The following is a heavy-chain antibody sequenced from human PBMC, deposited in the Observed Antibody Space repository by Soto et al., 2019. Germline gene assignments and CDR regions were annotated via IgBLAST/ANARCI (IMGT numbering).Heavy chain of an antibody. Sequence: PSETLSLTCTVSGGSISSGDYYWSWIRQPPGKGLEWIGYIYYSGSTYYNPSLKSRVTISVDTSKNQFSLKLSSVTAADTAVYYCARDLYNGNWFDPWGQGTLVTVSS. CDR3: ARDLYNGNWFDP. CDR2: IYYSGST. CDR1: GGSISSGDYY. V-gene: IGHV4-30-4*01. D-gene: IGHD1-20*01. J-gene: IGHJ5*02.